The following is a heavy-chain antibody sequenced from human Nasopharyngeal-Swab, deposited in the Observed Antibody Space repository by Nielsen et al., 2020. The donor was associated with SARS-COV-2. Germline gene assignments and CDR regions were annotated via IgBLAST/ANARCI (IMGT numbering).Heavy chain of an antibody. CDR3: ERGRGRTRRKGEEEVDN. CDR2: IYDGGNT. V-gene: IGHV4-59*13. J-gene: IGHJ4*02. Sequence: PGKGLEWIGYIYDGGNTNYNPILKSRVTISVDTSNNQFSLTLNSVTAADTAVEDWERGRGRTRRKGEEEVDNRGQGNLGTVSS. D-gene: IGHD3-16*01.